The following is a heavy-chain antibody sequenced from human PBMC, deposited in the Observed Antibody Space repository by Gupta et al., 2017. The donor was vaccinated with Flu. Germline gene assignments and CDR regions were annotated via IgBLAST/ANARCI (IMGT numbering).Heavy chain of an antibody. V-gene: IGHV1-2*06. CDR1: EYTFTAYY. CDR2: INPHSGTT. CDR3: AREKHCSTSSCYRWFDP. D-gene: IGHD2-2*02. J-gene: IGHJ5*02. Sequence: YGKASEYTFTAYYIHWVRQAPGQGLEWMGRINPHSGTTNYEQKFQGRVTVTMDTSISTAYMDLSRLRSDDTAVYYCAREKHCSTSSCYRWFDPWGQGTLVTVSS.